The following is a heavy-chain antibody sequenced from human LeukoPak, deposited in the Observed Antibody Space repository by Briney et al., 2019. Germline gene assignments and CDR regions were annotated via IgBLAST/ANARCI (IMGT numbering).Heavy chain of an antibody. J-gene: IGHJ4*02. V-gene: IGHV3-64D*06. CDR3: VKDPVDYGDYVSGY. CDR1: GFTFSSYA. Sequence: GGSLRLSCSAFGFTFSSYAMHWVRQAPGKGLEYVSAISSNGGSTYYADSVKGRFTISRDNSKNTLYLQMSSLRAEDTAVYYCVKDPVDYGDYVSGYWGQGTLVTVSS. CDR2: ISSNGGST. D-gene: IGHD4-17*01.